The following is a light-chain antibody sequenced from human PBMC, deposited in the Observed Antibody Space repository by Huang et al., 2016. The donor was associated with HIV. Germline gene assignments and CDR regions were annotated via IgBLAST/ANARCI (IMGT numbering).Light chain of an antibody. CDR2: DAS. CDR1: QSVSGY. J-gene: IGKJ2*01. Sequence: EIVLTQSPATLSLSPGERATFSCRASQSVSGYLAWYQQKPGQAPRLLIYDASNRATGIPARCSGSGSGTDFTLTINSLEPEDFAVYYCQQRSKWPRTFGQGTKLEIK. V-gene: IGKV3-11*01. CDR3: QQRSKWPRT.